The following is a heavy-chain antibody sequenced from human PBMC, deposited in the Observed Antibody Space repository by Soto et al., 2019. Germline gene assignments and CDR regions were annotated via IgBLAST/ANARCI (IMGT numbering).Heavy chain of an antibody. V-gene: IGHV1-46*01. CDR2: INPSGGSP. J-gene: IGHJ4*02. Sequence: QVQLVQSGAEVKKPGASVKVSCKASGYTFTSYFIHWVRQDPGQGLEWMGIINPSGGSPSYAQKFQGRVTMTRDTSTSTVYMELSSLRSEDTAVYYCARAGGPLDYWGQGTLVTVSS. CDR1: GYTFTSYF. CDR3: ARAGGPLDY.